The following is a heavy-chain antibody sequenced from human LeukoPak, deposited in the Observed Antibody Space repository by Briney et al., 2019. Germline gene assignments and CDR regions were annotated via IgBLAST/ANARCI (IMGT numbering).Heavy chain of an antibody. CDR2: IGGTDGTT. D-gene: IGHD3-10*01. CDR3: TKRIDGAGSYYIDF. V-gene: IGHV3-23*01. CDR1: GLTFRNYV. Sequence: GGSLRLSCAASGLTFRNYVMSWVRQAPGKGLEWVSAIGGTDGTTFYAAFVKGRFTISRDNSRNTLYLQMNSLRAEDTAVYYCTKRIDGAGSYYIDFWGQGTVVTVSS. J-gene: IGHJ4*02.